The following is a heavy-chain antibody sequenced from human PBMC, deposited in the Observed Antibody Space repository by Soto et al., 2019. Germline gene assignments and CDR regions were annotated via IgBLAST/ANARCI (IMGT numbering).Heavy chain of an antibody. CDR2: IYYSGST. CDR3: ARDWWGRANFDY. J-gene: IGHJ4*02. D-gene: IGHD2-15*01. CDR1: GGSTSSYY. V-gene: IGHV4-59*01. Sequence: PSETLSLTCTVSGGSTSSYYWSWIRQPPGKGLEWIGYIYYSGSTNYNPSLKSRVTISVDTSKNQFSLKLSSVIAADTAVYYCARDWWGRANFDYWGQGTLVTVSS.